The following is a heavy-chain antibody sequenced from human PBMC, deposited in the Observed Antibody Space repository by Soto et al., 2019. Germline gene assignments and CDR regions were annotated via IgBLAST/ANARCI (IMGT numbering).Heavy chain of an antibody. D-gene: IGHD2-15*01. Sequence: QVQLVQSGAEVKKPGASVKVSCKASGYTFTSYGISWVRQAPGQGLAWMGWISAYNGNTNYAQKLQGRVTLTTDTPTSTADMELRSLRSDDAAVYYGARKGCSGGSCYSGWFDPWGQGPLVTVSS. CDR2: ISAYNGNT. CDR1: GYTFTSYG. J-gene: IGHJ5*02. CDR3: ARKGCSGGSCYSGWFDP. V-gene: IGHV1-18*01.